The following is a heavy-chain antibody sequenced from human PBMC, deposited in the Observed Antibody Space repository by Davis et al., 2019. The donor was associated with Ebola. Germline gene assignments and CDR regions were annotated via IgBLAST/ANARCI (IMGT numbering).Heavy chain of an antibody. CDR1: GFTFSSYA. D-gene: IGHD6-13*01. CDR2: ITGRGSLT. CDR3: ARGIAAAGAFDI. V-gene: IGHV3-23*01. Sequence: GESLKISCAASGFTFSSYAMSCVRQAPGKGLEWVSAITGRGSLTGYADSVKGRFTISRDNSKNTLYLQMNSLRAEDTAVYYCARGIAAAGAFDIWGQGTMVTVSS. J-gene: IGHJ3*02.